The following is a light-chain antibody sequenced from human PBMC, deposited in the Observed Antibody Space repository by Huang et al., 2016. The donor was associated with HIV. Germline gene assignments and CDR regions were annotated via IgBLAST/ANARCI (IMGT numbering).Light chain of an antibody. V-gene: IGKV1-17*03. CDR1: QDINNY. CDR2: GAF. J-gene: IGKJ2*01. CDR3: LQHHTYPYT. Sequence: DIEVTQSPSAMSASVGDRVTISCRTSQDINNYLAWFQQKPWKVPKRLIYGAFNLQNGVPSRFSGSGSETEFTLTISNLQPEDFATYYCLQHHTYPYTFGQGTKLDI.